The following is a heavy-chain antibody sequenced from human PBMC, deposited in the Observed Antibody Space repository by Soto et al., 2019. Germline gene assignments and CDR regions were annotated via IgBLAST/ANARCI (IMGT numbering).Heavy chain of an antibody. CDR3: VKGTFSRSKVIFDY. CDR1: GFSFEDYD. D-gene: IGHD2-21*01. CDR2: ITSNSDAI. Sequence: PGGSLRLSCVASGFSFEDYDMDWVRQVPGKGLEWVSSITSNSDAIKYADSVKGRFTLSRDNAKNSMYLEMNSLRVEDTAFYFCVKGTFSRSKVIFDYWGQGTLVTVSS. J-gene: IGHJ4*02. V-gene: IGHV3-9*01.